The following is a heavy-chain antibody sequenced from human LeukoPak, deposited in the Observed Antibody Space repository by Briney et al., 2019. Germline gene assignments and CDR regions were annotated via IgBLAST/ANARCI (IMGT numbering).Heavy chain of an antibody. CDR3: ARRGVEDRTTTGENYFAY. J-gene: IGHJ4*02. D-gene: IGHD7-27*01. Sequence: SETLSLTCTVSGGSTNSYSWNWIRQPAGKGLEWIGRIYTSGITNYNPSLKSRVTMSVDTSKNQFSLKLSSVTAADTAVYYCARRGVEDRTTTGENYFAYWGQGTLVTVSS. CDR2: IYTSGIT. CDR1: GGSTNSYS. V-gene: IGHV4-4*07.